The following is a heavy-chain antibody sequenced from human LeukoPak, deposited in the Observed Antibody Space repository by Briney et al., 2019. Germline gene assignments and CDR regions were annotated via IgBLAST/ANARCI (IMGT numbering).Heavy chain of an antibody. V-gene: IGHV3-21*01. Sequence: GGSLRLSCAASGFTFSSYSMNWVRQAPGKGLEWVSSISSSSSYIYYADSVKGRFTISRDNAKNSLYLQMNSLRAEDTAVYYCARKTARAQVKDEAFDYWGQGTLVTVSS. J-gene: IGHJ4*02. CDR3: ARKTARAQVKDEAFDY. CDR1: GFTFSSYS. D-gene: IGHD1-14*01. CDR2: ISSSSSYI.